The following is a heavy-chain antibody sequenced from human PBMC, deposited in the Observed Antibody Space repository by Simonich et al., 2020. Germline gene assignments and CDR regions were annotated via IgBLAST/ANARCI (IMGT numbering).Heavy chain of an antibody. CDR1: GGSFSGYY. J-gene: IGHJ3*02. V-gene: IGHV4-34*01. CDR2: INHSGRT. Sequence: QVQLQQWGAGLLKPSETLSLTCAVFGGSFSGYYRKGIRQPPGKGLEWIGEINHSGRTNNNPSLKSRVTISVDTSKNQFSLKLSSVTAADTAVYYCARGKGWKNAFDIWGQGTMVTVSS. D-gene: IGHD1-1*01. CDR3: ARGKGWKNAFDI.